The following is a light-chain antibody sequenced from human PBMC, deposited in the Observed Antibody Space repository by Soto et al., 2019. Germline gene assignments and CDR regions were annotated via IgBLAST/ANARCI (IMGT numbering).Light chain of an antibody. CDR3: SLYTSENTYV. CDR1: STDFVSYNR. Sequence: SDLIEPPSVSGSSGKSVTISCTATSTDFVSYNRVSWYQQPPGTAPKLIIYEASNRPSGVPDRFSGYKSGNTASLTISGLQAADEADYCCSLYTSENTYVFGTGTTVTV. CDR2: EAS. V-gene: IGLV2-18*01. J-gene: IGLJ1*01.